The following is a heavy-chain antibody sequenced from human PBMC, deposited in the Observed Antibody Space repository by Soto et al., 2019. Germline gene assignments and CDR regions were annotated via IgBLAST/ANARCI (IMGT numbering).Heavy chain of an antibody. CDR3: ARKDSSSWSGNWFDP. Sequence: SETLSLTCTVSGDSISGYYWSWIRQPPGKGLEWIGYIYGAGSTNYNASLKSRVTISADTSKNQFSLKLSSVTAADTAVYYCARKDSSSWSGNWFDPWGQGTLVTVSS. CDR1: GDSISGYY. CDR2: IYGAGST. V-gene: IGHV4-59*01. D-gene: IGHD2-2*01. J-gene: IGHJ5*02.